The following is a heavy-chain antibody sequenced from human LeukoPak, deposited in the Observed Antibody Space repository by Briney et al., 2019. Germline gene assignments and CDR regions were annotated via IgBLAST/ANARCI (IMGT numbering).Heavy chain of an antibody. CDR1: GGSISSHY. D-gene: IGHD3-16*01. Sequence: SETLSLTCTVPGGSISSHYWSWIRQPPGKGLEWIGYIYYSGSTNYNPSLKSRVTISVDTSKNQFSLKLSSVTAADTAVYYCARSYYDYVWGPFDYWGQGTLVTVSS. J-gene: IGHJ4*02. V-gene: IGHV4-59*11. CDR3: ARSYYDYVWGPFDY. CDR2: IYYSGST.